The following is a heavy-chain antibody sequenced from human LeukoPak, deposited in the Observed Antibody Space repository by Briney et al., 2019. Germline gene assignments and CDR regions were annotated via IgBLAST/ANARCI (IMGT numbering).Heavy chain of an antibody. D-gene: IGHD3-9*01. CDR1: GYRFTSYW. J-gene: IGHJ3*02. CDR3: ARTPTTTYYDILTGYPFDI. CDR2: IYPGDSDT. Sequence: GESLKISCKASGYRFTSYWIGWVRQMPGKGLEWMGIIYPGDSDTRYSPSFQGQVTISADKSISTAYLQWSSLKASDTAMYYCARTPTTTYYDILTGYPFDIWGQGTMVTVSS. V-gene: IGHV5-51*01.